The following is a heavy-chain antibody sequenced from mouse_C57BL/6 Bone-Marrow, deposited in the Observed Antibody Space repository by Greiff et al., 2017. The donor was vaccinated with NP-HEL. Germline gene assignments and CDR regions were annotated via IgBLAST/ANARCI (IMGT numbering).Heavy chain of an antibody. Sequence: EVKLVESGGGLVQPGGSLKLSCAASGFTFSDYYMYWVRQTPEKRLEWVAYISNGGGSTYYPDTVKGRFTISRDNAKNTLYLQMGRLKSEDTAMYYCARARDYDSWFAYWGQGTLVTVSA. CDR1: GFTFSDYY. J-gene: IGHJ3*01. CDR2: ISNGGGST. D-gene: IGHD2-4*01. CDR3: ARARDYDSWFAY. V-gene: IGHV5-12*01.